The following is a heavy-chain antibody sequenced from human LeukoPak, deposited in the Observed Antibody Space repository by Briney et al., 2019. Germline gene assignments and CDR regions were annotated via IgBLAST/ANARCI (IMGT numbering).Heavy chain of an antibody. CDR2: ISHSGST. D-gene: IGHD4-17*01. Sequence: KPSGTLSLTCAVSGGSISSYYWWTWVRQPPGKGLEWLGEISHSGSTNYNPSLESQVTISVDKSKNQLSLKLSSVTAADTAVYYCATRTTYGDPLWGHGTLVTVSS. J-gene: IGHJ4*01. CDR1: GGSISSYYW. CDR3: ATRTTYGDPL. V-gene: IGHV4-4*02.